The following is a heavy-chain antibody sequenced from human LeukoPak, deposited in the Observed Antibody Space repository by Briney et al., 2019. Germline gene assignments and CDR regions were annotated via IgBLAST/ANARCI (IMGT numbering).Heavy chain of an antibody. CDR3: ARADRFSYWFDP. V-gene: IGHV4-59*01. J-gene: IGHJ5*02. Sequence: VKPSENLSLTCTVSGGSISSYYWSWIRQPPGKGLEWIGYIYYSGSTNYNPSLKRRVTISVDTSKNQFSLKLSSVTAADTAVYYCARADRFSYWFDPWGQGTLVTVSS. CDR2: IYYSGST. CDR1: GGSISSYY.